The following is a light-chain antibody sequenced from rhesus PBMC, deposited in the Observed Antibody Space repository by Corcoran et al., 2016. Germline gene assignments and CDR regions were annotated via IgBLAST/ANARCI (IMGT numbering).Light chain of an antibody. J-gene: IGKJ2*01. Sequence: QVILTQSPASLSLSPGERATLSCGASQSVKTSLAWFQQRPGQAPRLLIHQASTRATGIPARFRGSGSGTDFTLTRVSLESETVGVFHCYPHSGGYGFGQGAKVEIK. CDR1: QSVKTS. CDR2: QAS. V-gene: IGKV3-10*01. CDR3: YPHSGGYG.